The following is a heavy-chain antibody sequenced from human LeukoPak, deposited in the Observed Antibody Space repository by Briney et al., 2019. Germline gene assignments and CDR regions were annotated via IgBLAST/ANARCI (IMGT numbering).Heavy chain of an antibody. J-gene: IGHJ5*02. V-gene: IGHV4-59*01. D-gene: IGHD3-16*01. CDR1: GGSISGYY. CDR2: ISHRGST. CDR3: ARGFEGVAGWFDP. Sequence: SETLSLTCTVSGGSISGYYWSWIRQPPGKTLEWIGYISHRGSTKYNPSLKSRVTMSVDTSKNQFSLKLSSVIAADTAMYYCARGFEGVAGWFDPWGQGTVVTVSS.